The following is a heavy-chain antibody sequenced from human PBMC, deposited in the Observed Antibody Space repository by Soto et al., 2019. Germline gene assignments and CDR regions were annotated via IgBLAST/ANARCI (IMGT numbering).Heavy chain of an antibody. J-gene: IGHJ4*02. V-gene: IGHV4-39*01. CDR1: GGSISISTYY. CDR2: IYYSGST. Sequence: SETLSLTCTVSGGSISISTYYWGWIRQPPGKGLEWIGSIYYSGSTYYRPSLKSRVTISVDTSKNQFSLKLSSVTAADTAVYYCARTEMTTLPNFAYWGQGTQVTVSS. D-gene: IGHD4-17*01. CDR3: ARTEMTTLPNFAY.